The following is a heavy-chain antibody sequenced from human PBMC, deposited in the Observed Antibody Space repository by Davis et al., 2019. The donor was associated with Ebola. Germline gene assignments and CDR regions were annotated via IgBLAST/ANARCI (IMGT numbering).Heavy chain of an antibody. J-gene: IGHJ6*03. V-gene: IGHV4-61*08. Sequence: MPSETLSLTCTVASGSVNSNVYSWNWIRQSPEKGLEWIGFIYNRGTTNCNPSLNSRVTISKDTSRNQFSLELRSVTAADTAVYYCAALFSGSYLAYVDVWGKGTTVTVS. CDR2: IYNRGTT. D-gene: IGHD1-26*01. CDR3: AALFSGSYLAYVDV. CDR1: SGSVNSNVYS.